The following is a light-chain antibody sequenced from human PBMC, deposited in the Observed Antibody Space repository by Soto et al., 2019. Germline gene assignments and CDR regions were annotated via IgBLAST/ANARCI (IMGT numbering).Light chain of an antibody. CDR2: DNN. J-gene: IGLJ3*02. Sequence: QSVFTQPPSVSAAPGQKVTISCSGSSSNIGINYVSWYQHVPGTAPKLLIYDNNKRPSGIPDRFSGSKSGTSATLGITGRQTGDEADYYCGTWDNGLSAGVFGGGTKVTVL. CDR1: SSNIGINY. V-gene: IGLV1-51*01. CDR3: GTWDNGLSAGV.